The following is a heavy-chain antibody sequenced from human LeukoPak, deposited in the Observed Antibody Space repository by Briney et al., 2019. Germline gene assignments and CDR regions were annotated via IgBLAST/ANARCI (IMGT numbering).Heavy chain of an antibody. D-gene: IGHD3-22*01. CDR2: ISGSGGST. Sequence: GGSLRLSCVGSGFIFNEYSLNWVRQAPGKGLEWVSAISGSGGSTYYADSVKGRFTISRDNSKNTLYLQMNSLRAEDTAVYYCAKGDSSGYNSNWFDPWGQGTLVTVSS. CDR1: GFIFNEYS. J-gene: IGHJ5*02. V-gene: IGHV3-23*01. CDR3: AKGDSSGYNSNWFDP.